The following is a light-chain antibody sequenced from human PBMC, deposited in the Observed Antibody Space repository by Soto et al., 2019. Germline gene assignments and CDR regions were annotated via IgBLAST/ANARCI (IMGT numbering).Light chain of an antibody. CDR1: SSNIGAGHV. V-gene: IGLV1-40*01. CDR3: QSYDNTLSASV. J-gene: IGLJ2*01. CDR2: GSS. Sequence: QAVVTQPPSVSGAPGQRVTISCTGSSSNIGAGHVVHWYQQFPGRAPNLLIYGSSNRPSGVPDRFSGSKSGTSASLAITGLQAEDEADYYCQSYDNTLSASVFGGGPKLTVL.